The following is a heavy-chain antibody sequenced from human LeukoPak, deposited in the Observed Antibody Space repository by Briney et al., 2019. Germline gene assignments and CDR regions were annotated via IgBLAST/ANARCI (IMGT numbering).Heavy chain of an antibody. D-gene: IGHD3-3*01. CDR2: ISSSSSYI. Sequence: PGGSLRLSCAASGFTLSSYSMNWVRQAPGKGLEWVSSISSSSSYIYYADSVKGRFTISRDNAKNSLYLQMNSLRAEDTAVYYCARVIPSYYDFWSGYYEDYWGQGTLVTVSS. CDR1: GFTLSSYS. J-gene: IGHJ4*02. CDR3: ARVIPSYYDFWSGYYEDY. V-gene: IGHV3-21*01.